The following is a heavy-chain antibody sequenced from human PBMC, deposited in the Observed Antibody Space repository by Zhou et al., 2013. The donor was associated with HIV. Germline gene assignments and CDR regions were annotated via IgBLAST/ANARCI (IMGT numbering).Heavy chain of an antibody. CDR2: IYHSGST. J-gene: IGHJ4*02. V-gene: IGHV4-34*01. D-gene: IGHD3-22*01. CDR1: GGSFSGYY. CDR3: ARSKIVVVISDYFDY. Sequence: QVQLQQWGAGLLKPSETLSLKCAVYGGSFSGYYWSWIRQSPGKGLEWIGNIYHSGSTYYNPSLKSRVTISVDTSKNQFSLKLSSVTAADTAVYYCARSKIVVVISDYFDYWGQGTLVTVSP.